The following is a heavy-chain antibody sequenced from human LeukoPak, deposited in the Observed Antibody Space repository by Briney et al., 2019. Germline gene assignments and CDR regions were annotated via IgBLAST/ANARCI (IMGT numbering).Heavy chain of an antibody. V-gene: IGHV1-2*02. CDR2: INANSGGT. CDR3: ARDPNNSWARYDY. CDR1: GYTFTGYY. D-gene: IGHD6-13*01. J-gene: IGHJ4*02. Sequence: ASVKVSCKASGYTFTGYYMHWVRQAPGQGLEWMGWINANSGGTNYAQKFQGRVTMTRDTSISTVYMELSRLRSDDTAIYYCARDPNNSWARYDYWGQGTLVTVSS.